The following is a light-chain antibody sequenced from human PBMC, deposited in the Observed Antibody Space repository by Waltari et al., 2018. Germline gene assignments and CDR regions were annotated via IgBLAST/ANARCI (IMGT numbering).Light chain of an antibody. CDR3: CSNVGSSVF. Sequence: QSALTQPASVSGSPGQSITISCTGLNSNVGSYNLFSWYQKHPGKAPKLLIYEGNRRPSGVSNRFSGSKSDNTASLTLSGLQAEDEADYYCCSNVGSSVFFGGGTKLTVL. J-gene: IGLJ2*01. V-gene: IGLV2-23*03. CDR2: EGN. CDR1: NSNVGSYNL.